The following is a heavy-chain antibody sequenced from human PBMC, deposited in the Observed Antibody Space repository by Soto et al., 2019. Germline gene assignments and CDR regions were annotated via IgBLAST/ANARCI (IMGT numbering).Heavy chain of an antibody. J-gene: IGHJ5*02. CDR3: ARHFEPGTHYFDP. V-gene: IGHV4-59*08. D-gene: IGHD1-1*01. Sequence: SETLSLTCTVSGGSINNYYWSWIRQPPGKGLEWIGYIYYTGSTNYNPSLKSRVTISVDTSKNQFSLKLSSVTAADTAVYYCARHFEPGTHYFDPWGQGTLVTVS. CDR2: IYYTGST. CDR1: GGSINNYY.